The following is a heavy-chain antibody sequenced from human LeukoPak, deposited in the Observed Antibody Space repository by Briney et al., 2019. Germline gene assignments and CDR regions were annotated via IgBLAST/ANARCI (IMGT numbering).Heavy chain of an antibody. Sequence: GGSLRLSCAASGFTFSDYYMSWIRQAPGKGLEWVSYVSSSGSTIYYADSVKGRFTISRDNAKNSLYLQMNSLRAEDTAVYYCARGPNRGSWSYFDYWGQGTLVTVSS. CDR2: VSSSGSTI. D-gene: IGHD6-13*01. V-gene: IGHV3-11*01. CDR3: ARGPNRGSWSYFDY. CDR1: GFTFSDYY. J-gene: IGHJ4*02.